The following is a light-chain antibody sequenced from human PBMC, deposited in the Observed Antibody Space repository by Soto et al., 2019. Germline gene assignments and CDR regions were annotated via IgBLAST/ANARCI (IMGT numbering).Light chain of an antibody. CDR2: RNN. J-gene: IGLJ3*02. CDR1: SSSVGTIF. V-gene: IGLV1-47*01. Sequence: QSVLTQPPSVSGTPGQSVTISCSGNSSSVGTIFVYWYQQIPGTAPKLLIFRNNQRPSGVPDRFSGSKSGTSASLAISGLRSEDEADYYCAAWDDSLSIWVFGGGTKLTVL. CDR3: AAWDDSLSIWV.